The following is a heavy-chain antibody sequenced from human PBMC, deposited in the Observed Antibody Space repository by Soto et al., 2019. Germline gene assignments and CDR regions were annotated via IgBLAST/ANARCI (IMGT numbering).Heavy chain of an antibody. CDR3: ARTLYGAKGYFDY. Sequence: QVQLQESGPGLVKPSQTLSLTCTVSGGSISSGGYYWSWIRQHPGKGLEWIGYIYYSGSTYYNPSLKSRVTIPVYTSKNQFSPTLSSVTAADTAVYYCARTLYGAKGYFDYWGQGTLVTVSS. J-gene: IGHJ4*02. CDR2: IYYSGST. D-gene: IGHD4-17*01. V-gene: IGHV4-31*03. CDR1: GGSISSGGYY.